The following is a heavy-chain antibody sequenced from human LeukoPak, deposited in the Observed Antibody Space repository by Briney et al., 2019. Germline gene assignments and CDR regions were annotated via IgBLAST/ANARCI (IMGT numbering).Heavy chain of an antibody. CDR3: ARDSSGPLYYFDY. Sequence: GASVQVSCKTSGYTFTGYYLHWVRQAPGQGLEWMGRINPNSGDTNFAQKFQGRVTMTRETSISTAYIELTRLRSDDTAVYYCARDSSGPLYYFDYWGQGTLVTVSS. J-gene: IGHJ4*02. D-gene: IGHD3-22*01. CDR2: INPNSGDT. CDR1: GYTFTGYY. V-gene: IGHV1-2*06.